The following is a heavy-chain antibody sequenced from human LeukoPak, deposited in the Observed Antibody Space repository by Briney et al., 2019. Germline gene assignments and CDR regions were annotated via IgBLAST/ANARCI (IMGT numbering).Heavy chain of an antibody. V-gene: IGHV4-39*07. CDR2: IYYSGST. Sequence: SETLSLTCTVSGGSISSSSYYWGWIRQPPGKGLGWIGSIYYSGSTYYNPSLKSRVTISVDTSKNQFSLKLSSVTAADTAVYYCAREPGIAVADSDYWGQGTLVTVSS. CDR3: AREPGIAVADSDY. CDR1: GGSISSSSYY. J-gene: IGHJ4*02. D-gene: IGHD6-19*01.